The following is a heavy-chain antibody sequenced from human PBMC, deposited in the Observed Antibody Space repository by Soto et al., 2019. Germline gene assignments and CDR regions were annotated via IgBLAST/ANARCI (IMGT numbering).Heavy chain of an antibody. D-gene: IGHD3-16*01. CDR3: VKYTVTEDLGES. CDR1: GFTFSSYA. Sequence: EVQLLESGGDVVRPGWSLRLSCAASGFTFSSYAMGWVRQAPGKGLEWVAGVSRAGTYTFYADSVRGRFSISRDNSRDTVDLYMNVLRGDDTDVYFCVKYTVTEDLGESWGQGTLVSVSS. CDR2: VSRAGTYT. J-gene: IGHJ5*02. V-gene: IGHV3-23*01.